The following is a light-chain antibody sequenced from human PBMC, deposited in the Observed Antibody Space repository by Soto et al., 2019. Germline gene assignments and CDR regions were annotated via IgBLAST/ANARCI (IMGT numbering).Light chain of an antibody. CDR2: DAS. CDR1: QSVSSS. Sequence: EIVMTQSPATLSVSPGDRATLSCRASQSVSSSLSWYQQIPGQAPRLLIYDASTRATGSPARFGGSGSGTEFTLTISSLQSEDFAVYYCQQYNNWPPLTFGGGTKVELK. V-gene: IGKV3-15*01. CDR3: QQYNNWPPLT. J-gene: IGKJ4*01.